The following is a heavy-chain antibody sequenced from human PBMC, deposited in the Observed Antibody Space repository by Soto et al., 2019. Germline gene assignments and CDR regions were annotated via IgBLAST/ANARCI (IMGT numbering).Heavy chain of an antibody. D-gene: IGHD4-17*01. J-gene: IGHJ3*02. Sequence: GASVKVSCKASGYTFTSYGISWVRQAPGQGLEWMGWISAYNGNTNYAQKLQGRVTMTTDTSTSTAYMELRSLRSDDTAVYYCARFFNGDLTRGGAFDIWGQGTMVTVSS. CDR1: GYTFTSYG. V-gene: IGHV1-18*01. CDR2: ISAYNGNT. CDR3: ARFFNGDLTRGGAFDI.